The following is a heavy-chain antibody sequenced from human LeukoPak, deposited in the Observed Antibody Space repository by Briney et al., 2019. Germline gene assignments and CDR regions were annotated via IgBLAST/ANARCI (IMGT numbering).Heavy chain of an antibody. CDR3: ARGYTALPTD. Sequence: SETLSHTCPVSGGSISRGGYVCSWIRQHPGKGLEWIGYIYYSGSTYYNPSLKSRVTISVDTSKNQFSLKLSSVTAADTAVYYCARGYTALPTDWRQGTPVTVSS. J-gene: IGHJ4*02. CDR2: IYYSGST. D-gene: IGHD5-18*01. CDR1: GGSISRGGYV. V-gene: IGHV4-31*02.